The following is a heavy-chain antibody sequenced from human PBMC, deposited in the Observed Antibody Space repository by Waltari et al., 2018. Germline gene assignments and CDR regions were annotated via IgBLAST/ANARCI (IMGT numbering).Heavy chain of an antibody. CDR1: GGTFSSYA. CDR2: VTPCFGRE. CDR3: ARAPYYYDSSGYKPLDY. J-gene: IGHJ4*01. Sequence: QVQLVQSGAEVKKPGSSVKVSCKASGGTFSSYAISWVRQAPGQGLEWMGGVTPCFGRENLAQKLQGSVTITTDESTRAAYMGRSSLRSEDKAVDYCARAPYYYDSSGYKPLDYWGQEPWSPSPQ. D-gene: IGHD3-22*01. V-gene: IGHV1-69*05.